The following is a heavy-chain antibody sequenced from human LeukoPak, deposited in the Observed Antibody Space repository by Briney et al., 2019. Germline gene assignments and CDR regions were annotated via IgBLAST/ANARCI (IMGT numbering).Heavy chain of an antibody. CDR3: AKVSSGDYPIDY. CDR2: ISSSSSYI. V-gene: IGHV3-21*01. Sequence: GGSLRLSCAASGFTFSSYSMNWVRQAPGKGLEWVSSISSSSSYIYYADSVKGRFTISRDNAKNSLYLQMNSLRAEDTAVYYCAKVSSGDYPIDYWGQGTLVTVSS. CDR1: GFTFSSYS. D-gene: IGHD2-21*02. J-gene: IGHJ4*02.